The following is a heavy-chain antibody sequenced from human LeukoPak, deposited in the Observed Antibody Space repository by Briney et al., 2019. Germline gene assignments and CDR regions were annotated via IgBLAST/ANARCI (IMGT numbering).Heavy chain of an antibody. V-gene: IGHV1-69-2*01. J-gene: IGHJ4*02. Sequence: ASVKVSCKASGYTFTGYYMHWVQQAPGKGLEWMGLVDPEDGETIYAEKFQGRVTITADTSTDTAYMELSSLRSEDTAVYYCATSESRELSPGFDYWGQGTLVTVSS. D-gene: IGHD3-16*02. CDR3: ATSESRELSPGFDY. CDR2: VDPEDGET. CDR1: GYTFTGYY.